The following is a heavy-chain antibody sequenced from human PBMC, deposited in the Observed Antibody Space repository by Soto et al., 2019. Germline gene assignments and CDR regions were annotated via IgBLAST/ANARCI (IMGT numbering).Heavy chain of an antibody. J-gene: IGHJ4*02. CDR2: ISGSGGST. CDR1: GFTFSSYA. Sequence: EVQLLESGGGLVQPGGSLRLSCAASGFTFSSYAMSWVRQAPGKGLEWVSAISGSGGSTYYADSVKGRFTISRDNSKNTLFLQMNSLRAEDTAVYYCAKMFDDYVWGSYGGYFDYWGQGTLVTVSS. CDR3: AKMFDDYVWGSYGGYFDY. D-gene: IGHD3-16*01. V-gene: IGHV3-23*01.